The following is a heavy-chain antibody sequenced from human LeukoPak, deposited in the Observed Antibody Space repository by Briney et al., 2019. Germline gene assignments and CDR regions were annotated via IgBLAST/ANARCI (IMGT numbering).Heavy chain of an antibody. CDR1: GFTFSSYA. CDR2: LSGSGGST. Sequence: PGGSLRLSCAASGFTFSSYAMSWVRQAPGKGLEWVSTLSGSGGSTFYADSVKGRFTISRDNSKNTLYLQMNSLRAEDTAVYYCAKAGRWTDEDIVLLDDYYYYMDVWGKGTTVTVSS. V-gene: IGHV3-23*01. CDR3: AKAGRWTDEDIVLLDDYYYYMDV. D-gene: IGHD2-8*01. J-gene: IGHJ6*03.